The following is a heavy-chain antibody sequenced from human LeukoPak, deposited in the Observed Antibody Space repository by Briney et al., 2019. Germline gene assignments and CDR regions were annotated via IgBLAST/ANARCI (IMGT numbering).Heavy chain of an antibody. CDR3: ARVGEYDSFDY. V-gene: IGHV3-74*01. Sequence: GGSLRLSCAASGFTFTTYGMHWVRQAPGKGLVWVSRISSDGSNTNYADSVKGRFTISRDNAKNTLYLQMDSLRAEDTAVYYCARVGEYDSFDYWGQGTLVTVSS. CDR1: GFTFTTYG. D-gene: IGHD2/OR15-2a*01. J-gene: IGHJ4*02. CDR2: ISSDGSNT.